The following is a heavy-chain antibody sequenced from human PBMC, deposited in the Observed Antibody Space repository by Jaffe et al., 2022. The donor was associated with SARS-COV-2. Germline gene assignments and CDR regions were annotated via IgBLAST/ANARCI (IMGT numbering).Heavy chain of an antibody. V-gene: IGHV3-9*01. Sequence: EVQLVESGGGMVQPGRSLRLSCAASGFTFDDYAMHWVRQPPGKGLEWVSGISRNSGSIGYADSVKGRFTISRDNAKNSLYLQMNSLRPEDTALYYCTKGSSSGWGGYYYYYMDVWGKGTTVTVSS. J-gene: IGHJ6*03. CDR1: GFTFDDYA. CDR2: ISRNSGSI. CDR3: TKGSSSGWGGYYYYYMDV. D-gene: IGHD6-19*01.